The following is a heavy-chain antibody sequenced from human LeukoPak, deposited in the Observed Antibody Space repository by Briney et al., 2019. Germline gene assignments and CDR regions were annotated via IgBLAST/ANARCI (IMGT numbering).Heavy chain of an antibody. V-gene: IGHV5-51*01. Sequence: GESLKISCKASGYTFTSYWIGWVRQMPGKGLEWMGIIYPGDSDTRYSPSFEGQVTISADKSINTAYLQWSRLKASDTAMYYCASLEGSSTWYYFDYWGQGTLDTVSS. D-gene: IGHD6-13*01. CDR3: ASLEGSSTWYYFDY. CDR2: IYPGDSDT. J-gene: IGHJ4*02. CDR1: GYTFTSYW.